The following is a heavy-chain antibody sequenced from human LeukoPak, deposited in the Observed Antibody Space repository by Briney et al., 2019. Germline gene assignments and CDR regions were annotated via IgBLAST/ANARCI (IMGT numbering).Heavy chain of an antibody. CDR3: ARIQVATWGYFDY. D-gene: IGHD5-12*01. Sequence: TLSLTCSVSGASISSGSNYWGWIRQPPGKTLEWLARIDWDDDKYYSTSLKTRLTISKDTSKNQVVLTMTNMDPVDTATYYCARIQVATWGYFDYWGQGTLVTVSS. CDR2: IDWDDDK. V-gene: IGHV2-70*11. CDR1: GASISSGSNY. J-gene: IGHJ4*02.